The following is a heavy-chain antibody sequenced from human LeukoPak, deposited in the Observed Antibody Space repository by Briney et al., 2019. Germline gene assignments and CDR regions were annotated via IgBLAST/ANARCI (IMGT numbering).Heavy chain of an antibody. CDR2: IKPDSGGI. CDR1: GYTFTSYY. Sequence: ASVKVSCKASGYTFTSYYMHWVRQAPGQGLGWLGWIKPDSGGINYAQNFQGRVTMTRDTSISTAYMELSRLRSDDTAVYYCARVGARAAAVVFDMWGQGPMVTVSS. CDR3: ARVGARAAAVVFDM. J-gene: IGHJ3*02. V-gene: IGHV1-2*02. D-gene: IGHD6-13*01.